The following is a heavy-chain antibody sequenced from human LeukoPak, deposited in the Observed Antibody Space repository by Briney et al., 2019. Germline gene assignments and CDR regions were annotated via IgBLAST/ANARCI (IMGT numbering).Heavy chain of an antibody. CDR3: AKSSYDILAGCYYFDY. CDR1: GFPFSTYA. V-gene: IGHV3-23*01. Sequence: SGGSLRVSCAASGFPFSTYAMSWVRQAPGKGLEWVSAISGGAGTTYYADSVKGRFTISRDNSKNTLYLQMSSLRAEDTAVYYCAKSSYDILAGCYYFDYWGQGALVTVSS. D-gene: IGHD3-9*01. J-gene: IGHJ4*02. CDR2: ISGGAGTT.